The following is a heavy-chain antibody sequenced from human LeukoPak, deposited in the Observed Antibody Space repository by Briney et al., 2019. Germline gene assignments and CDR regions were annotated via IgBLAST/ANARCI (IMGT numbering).Heavy chain of an antibody. J-gene: IGHJ4*02. CDR1: GFTFSMYW. CDR3: ATHSDWRFDF. CDR2: IKPDGSAA. D-gene: IGHD6-19*01. Sequence: GESLRLSCTDSGFTFSMYWMSWVRQAPGKGLEWLASIKPDGSAAIYVDSMKGRFTISRDNAKNSLYLQMNSLTVEDTAVYYCATHSDWRFDFWGQGTLVTVSS. V-gene: IGHV3-7*01.